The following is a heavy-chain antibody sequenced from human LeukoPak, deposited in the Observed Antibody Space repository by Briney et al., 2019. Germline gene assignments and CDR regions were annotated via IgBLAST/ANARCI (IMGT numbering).Heavy chain of an antibody. J-gene: IGHJ4*02. V-gene: IGHV3-23*01. CDR3: AKSTYWSNPYYFDY. CDR1: GFTFSNCA. CDR2: LSGSGGIT. Sequence: GGSLRLSCAASGFTFSNCAMSWVRQAPGKGLEWVSALSGSGGITYYADSVKGRFTISRDNSKNTLYLRMNSLRAEDTAVYYCAKSTYWSNPYYFDYWGQGTLVTVSS. D-gene: IGHD2-2*01.